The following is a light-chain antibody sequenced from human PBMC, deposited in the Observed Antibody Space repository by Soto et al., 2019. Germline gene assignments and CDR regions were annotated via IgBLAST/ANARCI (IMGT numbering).Light chain of an antibody. Sequence: EIVMTQSPATLSVSPGERATLSCRASQTVSGNLAWYQQKPGQAPRLLIYGTSTRATGVSARFSGSGSGTESALTSSRQPSEDFAVYYCQYYNKWPLTFGGGTKVEIK. CDR2: GTS. CDR3: QYYNKWPLT. V-gene: IGKV3-15*01. J-gene: IGKJ4*01. CDR1: QTVSGN.